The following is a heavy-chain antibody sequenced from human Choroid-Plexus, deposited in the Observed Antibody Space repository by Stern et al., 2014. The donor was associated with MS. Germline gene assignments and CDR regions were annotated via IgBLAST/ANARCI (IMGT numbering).Heavy chain of an antibody. CDR2: VSYDRSNE. J-gene: IGHJ5*02. V-gene: IGHV3-30*18. Sequence: VQLVESGGGVVQHGRPLRLSCVASGFTFGRCAMHWVRQAPGKGLEWVAGVSYDRSNEYYADSLKGRFPISRDNSQNPLYMQMSSLMPDDTAVSYCAKDRQYSTYFFDHWDQGSLVTVSS. CDR3: AKDRQYSTYFFDH. D-gene: IGHD2/OR15-2a*01. CDR1: GFTFGRCA.